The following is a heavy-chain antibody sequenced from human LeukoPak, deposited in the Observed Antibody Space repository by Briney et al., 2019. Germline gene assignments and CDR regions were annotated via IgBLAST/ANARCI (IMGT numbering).Heavy chain of an antibody. CDR2: VSGSGGSS. J-gene: IGHJ4*02. CDR1: A. V-gene: IGHV3-23*01. CDR3: AKDEIVESTPYYFDY. Sequence: AMSXVXQAXXXXLXWVSXVSGSGGSSYYADSGTGRFTISRDNSKNTLYLQMNSLRAEDTAVYYCAKDEIVESTPYYFDYWGQGTLVTVSS. D-gene: IGHD1-26*01.